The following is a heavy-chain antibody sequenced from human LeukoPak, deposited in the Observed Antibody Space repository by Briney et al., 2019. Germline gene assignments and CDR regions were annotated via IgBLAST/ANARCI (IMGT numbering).Heavy chain of an antibody. CDR1: GYTFTSYY. D-gene: IGHD6-25*01. V-gene: IGHV1-46*01. CDR2: INPSGGST. Sequence: ASVKVSCKASGYTFTSYYMHWVRQAPGQGLEWMGIINPSGGSTSYAQKFQERVTITRDMSTSTAYVELSSLRSEDTAVYYCAAATRGRPKNWFDPWGQGTLVTVSS. CDR3: AAATRGRPKNWFDP. J-gene: IGHJ5*02.